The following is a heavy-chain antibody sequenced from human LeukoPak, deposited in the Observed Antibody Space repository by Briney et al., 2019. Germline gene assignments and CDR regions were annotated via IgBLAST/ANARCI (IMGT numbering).Heavy chain of an antibody. Sequence: SETLSLTCTVSGGSISSSSYYWGWIRQPPGKGLEWIGSIYYSGSTYYNPSLKSRVTISVDTSKNQFSLNLSSVTAADTAVYYCVRQTYYYGSGNWYFDLWGRGTLVTVSS. CDR3: VRQTYYYGSGNWYFDL. D-gene: IGHD3-10*01. V-gene: IGHV4-39*01. CDR1: GGSISSSSYY. J-gene: IGHJ2*01. CDR2: IYYSGST.